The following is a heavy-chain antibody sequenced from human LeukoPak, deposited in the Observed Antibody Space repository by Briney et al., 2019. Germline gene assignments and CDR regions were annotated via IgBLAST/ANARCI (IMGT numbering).Heavy chain of an antibody. CDR1: GGSFSGYY. CDR2: INHSGST. J-gene: IGHJ6*03. Sequence: SETLSLTCAVYGGSFSGYYWSWIRQPPGKGLEWIGEINHSGSTNYNPSLKSRVTISVDTSKNQFSLKLSSVTAADTAVYYCARNYYYSYYMDVWGKGTTVTVSS. V-gene: IGHV4-34*01. CDR3: ARNYYYSYYMDV.